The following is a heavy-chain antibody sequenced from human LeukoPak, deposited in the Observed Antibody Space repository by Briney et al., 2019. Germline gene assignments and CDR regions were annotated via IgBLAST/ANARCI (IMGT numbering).Heavy chain of an antibody. CDR1: GFTFRSHD. CDR3: VREGPRGLAFDF. Sequence: GGSLRLSCAASGFTFRSHDMSWVRQAPGKGLEWVSGISASGGSTFYADSVKGRFTISRDNSKNTLYLQMNGLRVEDTAVYYCVREGPRGLAFDFWGQGTMVTVSS. J-gene: IGHJ3*01. CDR2: ISASGGST. D-gene: IGHD3/OR15-3a*01. V-gene: IGHV3-23*01.